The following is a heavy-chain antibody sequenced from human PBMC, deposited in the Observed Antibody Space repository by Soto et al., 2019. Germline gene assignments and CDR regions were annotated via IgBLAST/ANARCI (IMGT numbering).Heavy chain of an antibody. V-gene: IGHV3-33*01. CDR2: IWYDGSNK. Sequence: QVQLVESGGGVVQPGRSLRLSCAAAGFTVSSYGMHWVRQAPGKWLEWVAAIWYDGSNKYYADSVKGRFTISRDNSKNPLYLQMNRLRAEDTAVYYCAREDYYDSSGYNLDYWGQGTLVTVSS. CDR1: GFTVSSYG. J-gene: IGHJ4*02. CDR3: AREDYYDSSGYNLDY. D-gene: IGHD3-22*01.